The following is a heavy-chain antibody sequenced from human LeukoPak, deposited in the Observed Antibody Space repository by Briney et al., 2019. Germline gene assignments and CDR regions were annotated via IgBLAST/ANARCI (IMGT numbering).Heavy chain of an antibody. CDR2: IYSGGST. CDR1: GFTVSSNY. D-gene: IGHD3-22*01. CDR3: ARGKEYYDSSGYSDYFDY. J-gene: IGHJ4*02. Sequence: GGSLRLSCAASGFTVSSNYMSWVRQAPGKGLEWVSVIYSGGSTYYADSVKGRFTISRDNSKNTLYLQMNSLRAEDTAVYYCARGKEYYDSSGYSDYFDYWGQGTLVTVSS. V-gene: IGHV3-53*01.